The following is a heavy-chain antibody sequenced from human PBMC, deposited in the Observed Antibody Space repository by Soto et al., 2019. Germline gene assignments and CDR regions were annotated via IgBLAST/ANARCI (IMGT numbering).Heavy chain of an antibody. J-gene: IGHJ4*02. CDR1: GGIFSSYA. CDR2: VIPVLGQA. D-gene: IGHD1-26*01. CDR3: ARVGGVGAPPGDDY. Sequence: SVKVSCKASGGIFSSYAISWLRQAPGQGLEWMGAVIPVLGQAYYAQALQDRVTITADESTRTAYMELSGLTSEDTAVYFCARVGGVGAPPGDDYWGQGTLVTVSS. V-gene: IGHV1-69*13.